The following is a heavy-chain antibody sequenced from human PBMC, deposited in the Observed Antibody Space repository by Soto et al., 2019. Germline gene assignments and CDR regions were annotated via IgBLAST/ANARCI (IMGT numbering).Heavy chain of an antibody. CDR2: INAGNGNI. V-gene: IGHV1-3*01. D-gene: IGHD2-21*02. CDR3: ATLCGDDCYSSDH. CDR1: GYTFTRNT. Sequence: ASVKVSCKASGYTFTRNTMHWVRQAPGQRLEWLGWINAGNGNIKYSQRFQDRVTITRDTSASTAFMELSGLRSEDTAVYYCATLCGDDCYSSDHWGQGTLVTVSS. J-gene: IGHJ5*02.